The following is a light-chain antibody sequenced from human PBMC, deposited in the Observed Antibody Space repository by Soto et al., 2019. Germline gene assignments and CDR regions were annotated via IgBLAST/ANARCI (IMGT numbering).Light chain of an antibody. CDR1: QSISSW. J-gene: IGKJ2*01. V-gene: IGKV1-5*01. CDR2: DAS. Sequence: DIQMTQSPSTLSASVGDRVTITCRASQSISSWLAWYQQKPGKAPKLLIYDASGLESGVPSRFSGSGSGTEFTLTISSLQPDDFATYYCQHLGTFGQGTKLEI. CDR3: QHLGT.